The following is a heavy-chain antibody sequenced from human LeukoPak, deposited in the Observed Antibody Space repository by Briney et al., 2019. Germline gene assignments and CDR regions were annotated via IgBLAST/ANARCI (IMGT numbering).Heavy chain of an antibody. CDR2: ISSSSSYI. CDR3: ARATTEQWLVE. D-gene: IGHD6-19*01. CDR1: GFTFSSYS. V-gene: IGHV3-21*01. Sequence: GGSLRLSCAASGFTFSSYSMNWVRQAPGKGLEWVSSISSSSSYIYYADSVKGRFTISRDNAKHSLYLQMNSLRAEDTAVYYCARATTEQWLVEWGQGTLVTVSS. J-gene: IGHJ4*02.